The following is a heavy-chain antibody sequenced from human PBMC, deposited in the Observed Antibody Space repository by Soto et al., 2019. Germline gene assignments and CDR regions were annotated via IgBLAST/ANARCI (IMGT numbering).Heavy chain of an antibody. CDR3: EKDIGRYFGNGYYIDY. Sequence: GGSLRLSCVASGITFNNFAMTWVRLAPGRGLEWVSSISANSANTYYADSVKGRFTISRDNTKSTVYLHMSGLSAEETALYYCEKDIGRYFGNGYYIDYWGQGTQVTVSS. V-gene: IGHV3-23*01. J-gene: IGHJ4*02. D-gene: IGHD3-3*01. CDR1: GITFNNFA. CDR2: ISANSANT.